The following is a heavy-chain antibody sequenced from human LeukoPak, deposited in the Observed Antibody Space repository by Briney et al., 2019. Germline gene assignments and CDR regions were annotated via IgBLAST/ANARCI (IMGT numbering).Heavy chain of an antibody. V-gene: IGHV3-48*04. D-gene: IGHD6-13*01. CDR2: ISSSGSTI. CDR3: AREQLVVYYYYYYMDV. J-gene: IGHJ6*03. Sequence: GGSLRLSCAASGFTFSSYSMNWVRQAPGKGLEWVSYISSSGSTIYYADSVKGRFTISRDNAKNSLYLQMNSLRAEDTAVYYCAREQLVVYYYYYYMDVWGKGTTVTVSS. CDR1: GFTFSSYS.